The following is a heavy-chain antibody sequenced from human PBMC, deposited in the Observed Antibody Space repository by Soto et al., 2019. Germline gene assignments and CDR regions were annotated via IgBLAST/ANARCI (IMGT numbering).Heavy chain of an antibody. J-gene: IGHJ4*02. D-gene: IGHD3-22*01. CDR2: IIPIFGTA. CDR3: AADSQDTMITKGLV. CDR1: GGTFSSYA. V-gene: IGHV1-69*13. Sequence: AVKVSCRASGGTFSSYAISLVRHSPGQGLEWMGGIIPIFGTANYAQKFQGRVTITADEPKSTAYMELSSLRSEDTAVYYCAADSQDTMITKGLVWGRGTLVTVSS.